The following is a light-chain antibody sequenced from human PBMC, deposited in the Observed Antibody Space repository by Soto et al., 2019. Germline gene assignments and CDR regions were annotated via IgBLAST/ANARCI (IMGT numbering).Light chain of an antibody. J-gene: IGKJ2*01. Sequence: EMVLTQSPGTLSLSPGERATLSCRASQSVSSSYLAWYQQKRGQAPRLHLLGASSRATGIPVRFSGSGSGTDFTLSIIRLEPEDFAVYYCQHYGSSPYTFGQGTKLQI. CDR3: QHYGSSPYT. CDR2: GAS. V-gene: IGKV3-20*01. CDR1: QSVSSSY.